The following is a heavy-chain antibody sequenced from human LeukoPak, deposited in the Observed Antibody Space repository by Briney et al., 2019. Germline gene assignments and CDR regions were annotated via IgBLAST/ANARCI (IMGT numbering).Heavy chain of an antibody. CDR3: ARDTSRYDYVWGSYPLGMDV. V-gene: IGHV3-21*01. Sequence: PGGSLRLSCAASGFTFSSFSMNWVRQVPGKGLEWVSSITSSSSYIFYADSVKGRFTISRDNAKNSLYLQMNSLRADDTAVYYCARDTSRYDYVWGSYPLGMDVWGQGTTVTVSS. CDR2: ITSSSSYI. J-gene: IGHJ6*02. CDR1: GFTFSSFS. D-gene: IGHD3-16*02.